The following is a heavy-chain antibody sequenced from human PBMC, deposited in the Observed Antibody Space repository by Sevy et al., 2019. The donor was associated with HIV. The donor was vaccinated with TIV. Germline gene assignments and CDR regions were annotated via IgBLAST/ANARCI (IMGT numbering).Heavy chain of an antibody. V-gene: IGHV1-46*01. J-gene: IGHJ5*02. Sequence: GESLKISCKASGYSFTSYFVYWVRQAPGQGLEWMAMINPSGGSTSSAQKFQGRVTMTRDTSTSTVYMELSSLRSEDTAVYYCARGSGGYSGWFDPWGQGTLVTVSS. CDR1: GYSFTSYF. D-gene: IGHD2-21*02. CDR3: ARGSGGYSGWFDP. CDR2: INPSGGST.